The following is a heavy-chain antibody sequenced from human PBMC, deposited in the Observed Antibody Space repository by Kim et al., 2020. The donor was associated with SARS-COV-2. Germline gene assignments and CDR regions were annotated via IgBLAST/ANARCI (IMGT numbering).Heavy chain of an antibody. CDR3: ARGVEGGMDV. D-gene: IGHD1-1*01. CDR2: ST. Sequence: STSHAQKFQGRVTMTRDTSTSTVYMELSSLGSEDTAVYYCARGVEGGMDVWGQGTTVTVSS. V-gene: IGHV1-46*01. J-gene: IGHJ6*02.